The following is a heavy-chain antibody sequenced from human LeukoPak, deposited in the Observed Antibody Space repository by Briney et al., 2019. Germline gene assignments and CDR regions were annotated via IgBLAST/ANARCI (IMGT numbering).Heavy chain of an antibody. CDR3: ARRVTYYYDSSGYYYYYYMDV. V-gene: IGHV5-51*01. Sequence: GESLKISCKGSGYGFTSYWIGWVRQMPGKGLEWMGIIYPGDSDTRYSPSFQGQVTISADKSISTAYLQWSSLKASDTAMYYCARRVTYYYDSSGYYYYYYMDVWGKGTTVTVSS. CDR1: GYGFTSYW. CDR2: IYPGDSDT. D-gene: IGHD3-22*01. J-gene: IGHJ6*03.